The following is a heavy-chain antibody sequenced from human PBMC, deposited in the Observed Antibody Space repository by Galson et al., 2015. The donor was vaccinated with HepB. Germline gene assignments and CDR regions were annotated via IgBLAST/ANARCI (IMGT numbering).Heavy chain of an antibody. CDR1: GYTFTGYY. V-gene: IGHV1-2*04. CDR2: INPNSGGT. Sequence: SVKVSCKASGYTFTGYYMHWVRQAPGQGLEWMGWINPNSGGTNYAQKFQGWVTMTRDTSISTAYMELRSLGSDDTAVYYCARGDGAWFDPWGQGTLVTVFS. J-gene: IGHJ5*02. CDR3: ARGDGAWFDP. D-gene: IGHD2-21*02.